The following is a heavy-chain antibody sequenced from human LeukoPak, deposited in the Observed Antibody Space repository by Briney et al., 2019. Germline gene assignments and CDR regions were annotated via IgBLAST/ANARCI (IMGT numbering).Heavy chain of an antibody. CDR1: GGSISSYY. CDR3: ARVGSGSFDY. Sequence: PSETLSLTCTVSGGSISSYYWSWIRQPPGKGLEWIGYIYYSGNINHNPSPKSRVTISIDTSKNQFSLKLSYVTAADTAVYYCARVGSGSFDYWGQGTLVTVSS. CDR2: IYYSGNI. V-gene: IGHV4-59*01. D-gene: IGHD6-19*01. J-gene: IGHJ4*02.